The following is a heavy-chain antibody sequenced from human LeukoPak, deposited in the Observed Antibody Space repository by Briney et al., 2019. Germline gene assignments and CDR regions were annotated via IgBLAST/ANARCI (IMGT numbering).Heavy chain of an antibody. CDR1: GDSINSLDL. V-gene: IGHV4-4*02. J-gene: IGHJ4*02. D-gene: IGHD3-22*01. Sequence: SGTLSLTCTVSGDSINSLDLWSWVRQPPGKGLEWIGEMYLSGTTHSNPSVKSRVTISIDKSKNQFFLNLSSVTAADTAVYYCAGLVGRYSSGLYYYYFDYWGQGTLVTVSS. CDR3: AGLVGRYSSGLYYYYFDY. CDR2: MYLSGTT.